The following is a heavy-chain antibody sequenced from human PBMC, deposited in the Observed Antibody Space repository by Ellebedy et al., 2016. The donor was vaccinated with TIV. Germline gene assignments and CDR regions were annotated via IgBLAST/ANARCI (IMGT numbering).Heavy chain of an antibody. D-gene: IGHD3-9*01. CDR3: ARVYDILGVDVGYYYYGMDV. J-gene: IGHJ6*02. CDR2: IISDGGST. V-gene: IGHV3-74*01. CDR1: GFTFRTYW. Sequence: GESLKISXAASGFTFRTYWMHWVRQAPGKGLVWVSRIISDGGSTSYADSVKGRFTISRDNSKNTLYLQMNSLRAEDTAVYYCARVYDILGVDVGYYYYGMDVWGQGTTVTVSS.